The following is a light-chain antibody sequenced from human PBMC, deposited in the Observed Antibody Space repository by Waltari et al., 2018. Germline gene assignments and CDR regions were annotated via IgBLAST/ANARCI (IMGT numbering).Light chain of an antibody. CDR3: QSFDIRLSGGVV. CDR2: GNN. CDR1: SSNIGAGHA. Sequence: QSVLTQPPSMSGAPGQRVTISCTGSSSNIGAGHAVHWYQVFPGTAPKRLIYGNNNRPSGVPDRFSGSKSDTSASLAIGGLQAEDEADYYCQSFDIRLSGGVVFGGGTKVTVL. J-gene: IGLJ3*02. V-gene: IGLV1-40*01.